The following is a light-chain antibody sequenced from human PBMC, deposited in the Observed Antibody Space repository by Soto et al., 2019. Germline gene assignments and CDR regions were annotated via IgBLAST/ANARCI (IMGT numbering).Light chain of an antibody. V-gene: IGKV1-12*01. CDR3: QQGDSFPFT. J-gene: IGKJ4*01. CDR2: AAT. CDR1: QDISSW. Sequence: DIQMTQSPSSVSASVGDSVFITCLASQDISSWVAWYQQKPGKAPKLLISAATNLQGGVPRRFSGSGSGTDFTLIISSLQPEDVATYFCQQGDSFPFTFGGGTKVDIK.